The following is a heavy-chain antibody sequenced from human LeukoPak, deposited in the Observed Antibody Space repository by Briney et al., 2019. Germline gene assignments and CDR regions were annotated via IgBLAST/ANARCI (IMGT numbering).Heavy chain of an antibody. Sequence: SQTLSLTCTVSGGSISSGDYYWSWIRQPPGEGLEWIGYIYYSGSTYYNPSLKSRVTISVDTSKNQFSLKLSSVTAADTAVYYCASITIFEHLGNWFDPWGQGTLVTVSS. J-gene: IGHJ5*02. D-gene: IGHD3-3*01. CDR3: ASITIFEHLGNWFDP. V-gene: IGHV4-30-4*08. CDR1: GGSISSGDYY. CDR2: IYYSGST.